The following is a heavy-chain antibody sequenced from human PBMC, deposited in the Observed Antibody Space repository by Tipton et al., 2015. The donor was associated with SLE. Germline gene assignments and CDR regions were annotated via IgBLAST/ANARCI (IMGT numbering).Heavy chain of an antibody. Sequence: TLSLTCTVSGGSISSYYWSWLRQPAGKGLAWIGRVHSSGTTLYNPSLNSRVTVSVDTSKNQFSLKLTSVVAADTAVYYCARTNGGGATFFDYWGQGVLGTDSS. V-gene: IGHV4-4*07. D-gene: IGHD3-16*01. CDR2: VHSSGTT. CDR1: GGSISSYY. J-gene: IGHJ4*02. CDR3: ARTNGGGATFFDY.